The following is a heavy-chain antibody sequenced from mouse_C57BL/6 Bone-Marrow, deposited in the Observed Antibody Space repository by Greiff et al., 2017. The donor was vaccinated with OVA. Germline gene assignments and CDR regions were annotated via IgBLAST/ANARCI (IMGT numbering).Heavy chain of an antibody. V-gene: IGHV2-2*01. CDR3: ARNPGNYYGSSYPYYAMDY. CDR1: GFSLTSYG. CDR2: IWSGGST. J-gene: IGHJ4*01. D-gene: IGHD1-1*01. Sequence: VKLVESGPGLVQPSQSLSITCTVSGFSLTSYGVHWVRQSPGKGLEWLGVIWSGGSTDYNAAFISRLSISKDNSKSQVFFKMNSLQADDTAIYYCARNPGNYYGSSYPYYAMDYWGQGTSVTVSS.